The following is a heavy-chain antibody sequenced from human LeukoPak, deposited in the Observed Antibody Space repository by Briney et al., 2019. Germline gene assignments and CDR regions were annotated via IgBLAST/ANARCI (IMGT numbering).Heavy chain of an antibody. D-gene: IGHD3-10*01. CDR3: ARGSGITMVRGVIICYFDY. CDR2: IYYIVSA. J-gene: IGHJ4*02. CDR1: GGSFSTSSYY. Sequence: SETLSLTCTVSGGSFSTSSYYWGWIRQPPGKGLEWIGSIYYIVSAYYNPSLKSRVTISVAKSKNQFSLKLSSVTAADTAVYYCARGSGITMVRGVIICYFDYWGQGTLVTVSS. V-gene: IGHV4-39*07.